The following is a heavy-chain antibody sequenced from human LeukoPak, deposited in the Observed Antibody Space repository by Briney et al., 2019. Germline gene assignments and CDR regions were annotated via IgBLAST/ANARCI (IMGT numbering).Heavy chain of an antibody. V-gene: IGHV4-34*01. J-gene: IGHJ5*02. Sequence: SETLSLTCAVYGGSFSGYYWSWIRKPPGKGLEWIGEINHSGSTNYNPSLKSRVTISVDTSKNQFSLKLSSVTAADTAVYYCARGRAAAGTGWFDPWGQGTLVTVSS. CDR2: INHSGST. CDR3: ARGRAAAGTGWFDP. CDR1: GGSFSGYY. D-gene: IGHD6-13*01.